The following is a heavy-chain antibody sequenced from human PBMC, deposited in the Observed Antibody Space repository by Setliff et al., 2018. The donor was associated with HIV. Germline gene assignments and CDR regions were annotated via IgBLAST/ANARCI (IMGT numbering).Heavy chain of an antibody. CDR1: GFTFGPFW. CDR3: ARDRGYPDSFNI. V-gene: IGHV3-74*01. Sequence: GGSLRLSCVASGFTFGPFWMHWVRQAPGKGLEWVSYINSDGSIITYGESVKGRFTISRDNAKNTLYLQMKSLRAEDTAVYYCARDRGYPDSFNIWGQGTVVTVSS. J-gene: IGHJ3*02. CDR2: INSDGSII. D-gene: IGHD3-10*01.